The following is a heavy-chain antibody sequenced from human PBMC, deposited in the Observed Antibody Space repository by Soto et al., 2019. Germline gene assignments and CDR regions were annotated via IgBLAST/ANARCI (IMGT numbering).Heavy chain of an antibody. V-gene: IGHV1-8*01. D-gene: IGHD3-3*01. Sequence: SVKVSCKASGYTFTSYDINWVRQATGQGLEWMGWMNPNSGNTGYAQKFQGRVTMTRNTSISTAYMELSSLRSEDTAVYYCARGRRITIFGVVPLNDYWGQGTLVTVSS. CDR1: GYTFTSYD. CDR2: MNPNSGNT. CDR3: ARGRRITIFGVVPLNDY. J-gene: IGHJ4*02.